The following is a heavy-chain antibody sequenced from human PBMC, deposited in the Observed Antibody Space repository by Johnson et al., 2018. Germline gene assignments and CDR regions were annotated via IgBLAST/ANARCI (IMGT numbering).Heavy chain of an antibody. Sequence: VQLVQSGGGLVKPGGSLRLSCEATGLSFSSYSLNWVRQAPGTGLEWISYISSSSRTIYYADSVKGRFTISRDDAKNSLYLQMNSLRAEDTAVYYCAKVTTDFYDSSGYGFQHWGQGTLVTVSS. CDR1: GLSFSSYS. D-gene: IGHD3-22*01. V-gene: IGHV3-48*01. CDR3: AKVTTDFYDSSGYGFQH. CDR2: ISSSSRTI. J-gene: IGHJ1*01.